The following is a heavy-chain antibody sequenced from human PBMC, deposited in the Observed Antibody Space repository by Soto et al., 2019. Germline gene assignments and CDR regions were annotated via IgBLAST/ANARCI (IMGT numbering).Heavy chain of an antibody. J-gene: IGHJ5*02. CDR1: GGSISSSSYH. CDR2: IHYSGNT. V-gene: IGHV4-39*01. CDR3: ARHGRDEAQSPNSWFAP. Sequence: QLQLQESGPGLVEPSETLSLTCTVSGGSISSSSYHWGWIRQPPGKGLEWIGCIHYSGNTYYNPSLKRRVIMSVDTSKNHSALHLGSVPAADTAVYYCARHGRDEAQSPNSWFAPWGQGTLVTVSS.